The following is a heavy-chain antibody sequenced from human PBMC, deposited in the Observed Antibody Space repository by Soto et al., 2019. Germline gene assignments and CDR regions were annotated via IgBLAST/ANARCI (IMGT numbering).Heavy chain of an antibody. J-gene: IGHJ2*01. V-gene: IGHV3-30-3*01. Sequence: PGGALILSCTASGITFSSFAVHWVLQSPGKGLDWVAAISYDGTTKFYADSVKGRFTISRDNSKNTLYLQMNSLRGEDTAVYYCARYSCGGCLDCFFDLWGHGTLVIVSS. CDR3: ARYSCGGCLDCFFDL. D-gene: IGHD6-19*01. CDR2: ISYDGTTK. CDR1: GITFSSFA.